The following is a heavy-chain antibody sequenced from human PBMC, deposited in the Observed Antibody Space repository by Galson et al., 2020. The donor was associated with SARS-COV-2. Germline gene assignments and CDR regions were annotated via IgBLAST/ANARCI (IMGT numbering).Heavy chain of an antibody. CDR2: IAYSGYT. Sequence: ASETLSLTCTVSAGSFTSGAYYWSWIRQSPGAGLEWIGSIAYSGYTHYNPSLKSRVTMSIDTYRNQFSLNLSSVTAADTAVYYCVRDLDYGDYVGGQGILVTVSS. CDR1: AGSFTSGAYY. J-gene: IGHJ4*02. D-gene: IGHD4-17*01. V-gene: IGHV4-39*07. CDR3: VRDLDYGDYV.